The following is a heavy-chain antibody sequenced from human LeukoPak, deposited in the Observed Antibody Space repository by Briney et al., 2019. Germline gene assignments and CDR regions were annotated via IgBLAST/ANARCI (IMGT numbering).Heavy chain of an antibody. Sequence: ASVKVSCKASGGTFSSYAISWVRQAPGQGLEWMGWISAYNGNTNYAQKLQGRVTMTTDTSTSTAYMELRSLRSDDTAVYYCARDLFCPPSSTSCYATYYYYGMDVWGQGTTVTVSS. D-gene: IGHD2-2*01. CDR2: ISAYNGNT. J-gene: IGHJ6*02. V-gene: IGHV1-18*01. CDR1: GGTFSSYA. CDR3: ARDLFCPPSSTSCYATYYYYGMDV.